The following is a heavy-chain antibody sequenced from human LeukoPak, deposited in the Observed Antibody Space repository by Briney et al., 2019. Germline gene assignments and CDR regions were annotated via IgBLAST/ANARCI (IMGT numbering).Heavy chain of an antibody. V-gene: IGHV1-69*04. J-gene: IGHJ6*02. CDR3: GRDGTDRYSYGYNYYYGMDV. CDR1: GGTFSSYA. Sequence: ASVKVSCKASGGTFSSYAISWVRQAPGQGLEWMGRIIPIFGIANYAQKFQGRVTITADKSTSTAYMELSSLRSEDTAVYYCGRDGTDRYSYGYNYYYGMDVWGQGTTVTVSS. CDR2: IIPIFGIA. D-gene: IGHD5-18*01.